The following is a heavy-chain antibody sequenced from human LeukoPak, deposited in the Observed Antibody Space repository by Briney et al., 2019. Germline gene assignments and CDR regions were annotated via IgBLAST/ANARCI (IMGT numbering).Heavy chain of an antibody. CDR3: ARDNRRFCSRTSCSVFDY. CDR1: GDSISNDNY. CDR2: VFHSGTT. D-gene: IGHD2-2*01. J-gene: IGHJ4*02. V-gene: IGHV4-4*02. Sequence: PSETLSPTCAVSGDSISNDNYWSWVRQPSGKGLEWIGEVFHSGTTKYNPSLRSRVTISVDNCKNQFSLKLSSVTAADTAVYYCARDNRRFCSRTSCSVFDYWGQGSLVTVSS.